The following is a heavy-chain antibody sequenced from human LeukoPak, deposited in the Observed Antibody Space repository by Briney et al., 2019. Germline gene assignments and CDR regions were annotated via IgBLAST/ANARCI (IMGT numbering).Heavy chain of an antibody. V-gene: IGHV1-69*04. CDR3: ARAVDSSGYYYDTSGYYGMDV. CDR1: GYTFTNFG. D-gene: IGHD3-22*01. J-gene: IGHJ6*02. Sequence: GASVKVSCKASGYTFTNFGITWVRQAPGQGLEWMGRIIPILGIANYAQKFQGRVTITADKSTSTAYMELSSLRSEDTAVYYCARAVDSSGYYYDTSGYYGMDVWGQGTTVTVSS. CDR2: IIPILGIA.